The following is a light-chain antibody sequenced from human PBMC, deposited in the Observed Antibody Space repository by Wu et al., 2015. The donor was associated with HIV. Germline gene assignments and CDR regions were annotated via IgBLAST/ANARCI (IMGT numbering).Light chain of an antibody. CDR2: GAS. CDR1: QSVSTF. J-gene: IGKJ3*01. Sequence: EIVLTQSPATLSLSPGERVTLSCRASQSVSTFLAWYQQKPGQAPRLLIYGASNRATGIPARFSGSGSGTDFTLTISSLEPEDFATYFCQQSSNIPRTFGPGTRVDIK. CDR3: QQSSNIPRT. V-gene: IGKV3-11*01.